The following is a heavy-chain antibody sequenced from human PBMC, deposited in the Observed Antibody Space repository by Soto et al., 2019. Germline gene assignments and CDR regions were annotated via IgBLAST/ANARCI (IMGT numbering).Heavy chain of an antibody. CDR2: INPNSGGT. V-gene: IGHV1-2*02. D-gene: IGHD6-13*01. CDR1: GYTFTGYY. CDR3: ARVDKQRPYYYGMDV. Sequence: GASVKVSCKASGYTFTGYYMHWVRQAPGQGLEWMGWINPNSGGTNYAQKFQGRVTMTRDTSISTAYMEPSRLRSDDTAVYYCARVDKQRPYYYGMDVWGQGTTVTVSS. J-gene: IGHJ6*02.